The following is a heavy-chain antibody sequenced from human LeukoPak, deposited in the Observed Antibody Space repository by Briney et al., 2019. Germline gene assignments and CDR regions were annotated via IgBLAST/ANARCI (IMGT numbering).Heavy chain of an antibody. CDR3: ARGPIQLWPIDY. CDR1: GRSLSGYY. J-gene: IGHJ4*02. CDR2: INHSGST. Sequence: PSETLSHTCAVYGRSLSGYYWSWIRQPPGKGLEWIGEINHSGSTNYNPSLKSRVTISVDTSKNQFSLKLSSVTAADTAVYYCARGPIQLWPIDYWCQGTLVTVSS. D-gene: IGHD5-18*01. V-gene: IGHV4-34*01.